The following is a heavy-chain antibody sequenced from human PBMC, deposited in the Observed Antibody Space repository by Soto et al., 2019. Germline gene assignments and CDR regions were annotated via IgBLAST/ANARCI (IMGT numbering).Heavy chain of an antibody. CDR2: ISAYNGNT. CDR3: ARGPYYYDSLREVLFDY. J-gene: IGHJ4*02. Sequence: QVQLVQSGAEVKKPGASVKVSCKASGCTFTSYGISWVREAPGQGLEWMGWISAYNGNTNYAQKLQGRVTMTTDTFTSTAYMELRSLRSDDTAVYYCARGPYYYDSLREVLFDYWGQGTLVTVSS. D-gene: IGHD3-22*01. V-gene: IGHV1-18*01. CDR1: GCTFTSYG.